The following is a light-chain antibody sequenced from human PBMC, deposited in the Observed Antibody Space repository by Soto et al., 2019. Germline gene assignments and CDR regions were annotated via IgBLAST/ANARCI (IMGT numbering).Light chain of an antibody. Sequence: ELVLTQSPGTLSLSPGESATLSCRASQSVTSNLAWYQQKTGQAPRLLIYGESTRATGIPDRFSGSGSGTELTLIISSLQSEDSAVYYCQKYNSWLWTFGQGTKVDIK. CDR3: QKYNSWLWT. V-gene: IGKV3-15*01. CDR2: GES. J-gene: IGKJ1*01. CDR1: QSVTSN.